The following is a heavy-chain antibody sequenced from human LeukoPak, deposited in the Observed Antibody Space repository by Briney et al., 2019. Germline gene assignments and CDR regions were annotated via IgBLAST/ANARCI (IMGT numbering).Heavy chain of an antibody. CDR2: INAGNGNT. Sequence: GASVKVSCKASGYTFTSYVMHWVRQAPGQRLEWMGWINAGNGNTKYSQKFQGRVTITRDTSASTAYMELSSLRSEDTAVYYCAVLAAAGTGGDYWGQGTLVTVSS. CDR1: GYTFTSYV. J-gene: IGHJ4*02. CDR3: AVLAAAGTGGDY. D-gene: IGHD6-13*01. V-gene: IGHV1-3*01.